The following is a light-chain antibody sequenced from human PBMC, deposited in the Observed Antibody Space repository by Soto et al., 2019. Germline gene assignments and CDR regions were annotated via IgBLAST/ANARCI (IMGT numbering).Light chain of an antibody. J-gene: IGKJ2*01. V-gene: IGKV1-5*03. CDR2: KTS. Sequence: DMQMTQFPSTLSASVGDRVTITCRASQRLSHWLAWYRQRPGEAPTLLIYKTSVSESGVPSRLSGTASETEFSLTISSLQPDDSATYYCQQYDTYYTLGQGTKLEI. CDR1: QRLSHW. CDR3: QQYDTYYT.